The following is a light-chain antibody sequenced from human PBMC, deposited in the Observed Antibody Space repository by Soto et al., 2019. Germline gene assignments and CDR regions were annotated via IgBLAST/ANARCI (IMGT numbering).Light chain of an antibody. J-gene: IGLJ1*01. CDR3: TSSASSNIRQKV. CDR2: DVS. Sequence: QSVVTQPASVSGSPGQSITISCTGTSSDVGGYNYVSWYQHHPGKAPKLMIFDVSNRPSGVSNRFSGSKSGNTASLTISGLPPEHASDYYTTSSASSNIRQKVVGTGTKVT. CDR1: SSDVGGYNY. V-gene: IGLV2-14*03.